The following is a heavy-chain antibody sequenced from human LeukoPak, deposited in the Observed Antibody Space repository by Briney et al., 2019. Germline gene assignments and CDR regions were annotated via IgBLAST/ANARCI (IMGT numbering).Heavy chain of an antibody. J-gene: IGHJ4*02. CDR3: ARGGPDYGDFPGSY. CDR1: GFTFSIYG. V-gene: IGHV3-23*01. Sequence: GGTLRLSCAASGFTFSIYGMSWVRQAPGKGLEWVSAISGSGGSTYYADSVKGRLTISRDNSKNTLYLQMNSLRAEDTAVYYCARGGPDYGDFPGSYWGQGTLVTVSS. D-gene: IGHD4-17*01. CDR2: ISGSGGST.